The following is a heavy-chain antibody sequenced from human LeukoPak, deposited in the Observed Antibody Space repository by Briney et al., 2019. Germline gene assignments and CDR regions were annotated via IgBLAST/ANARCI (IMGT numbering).Heavy chain of an antibody. J-gene: IGHJ1*01. V-gene: IGHV3-21*01. CDR2: ISSSSSYI. Sequence: GGSLRLSCAASGFTFSSYSMNWVRQAPGKGLEWVSSISSSSSYIYYADSVKGRFTISRDSAKNSLYLQMNSLRAEDTAVYYCARDPPLGYCSGGSCDEYFQHWGQGTLVTVSS. D-gene: IGHD2-15*01. CDR3: ARDPPLGYCSGGSCDEYFQH. CDR1: GFTFSSYS.